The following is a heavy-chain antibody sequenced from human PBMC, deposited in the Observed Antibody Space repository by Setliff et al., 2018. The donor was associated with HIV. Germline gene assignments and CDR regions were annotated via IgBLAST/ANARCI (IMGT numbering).Heavy chain of an antibody. CDR2: IYHSGST. V-gene: IGHV4-59*11. J-gene: IGHJ4*02. CDR1: GGSISSHY. Sequence: SETLSLTCSVSGGSISSHYWSWVRQPPGKGLEWIGEIYHSGSTNYNPSLKSRVSTSVDTSKNQFSLKLSSVTAADTAVYYCARHTIGVATWSDGFDFWGQGRLVTVSS. CDR3: ARHTIGVATWSDGFDF. D-gene: IGHD1-1*01.